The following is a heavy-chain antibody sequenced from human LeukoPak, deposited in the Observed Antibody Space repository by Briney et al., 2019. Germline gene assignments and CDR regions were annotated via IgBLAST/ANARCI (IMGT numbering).Heavy chain of an antibody. J-gene: IGHJ4*02. CDR1: GYTFTGYY. CDR3: ATDERYFDWLLGY. Sequence: ASVKVSCKASGYTFTGYYMHWVRQAPGQGLEWMGWINSNSGGTNYAQKFQGRVTMTRDTSISTAYMELSSLRSEDTAVYYCATDERYFDWLLGYWGQGTLVTVSS. D-gene: IGHD3-9*01. V-gene: IGHV1-2*02. CDR2: INSNSGGT.